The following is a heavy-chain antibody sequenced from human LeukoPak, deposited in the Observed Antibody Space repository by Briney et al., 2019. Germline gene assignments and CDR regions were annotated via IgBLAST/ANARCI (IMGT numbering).Heavy chain of an antibody. CDR1: GFTFDDYG. CDR3: ARDYSSGRFGFDY. CDR2: TNWNGGST. V-gene: IGHV3-20*04. D-gene: IGHD6-19*01. Sequence: PGGSLRLSCAASGFTFDDYGMRWVRQAQGKGLEWVSGTNWNGGSTGYADSVKGRFTISRDNAKNSLYLQMNSLRAEDTALYYCARDYSSGRFGFDYWGQGTLVTVSS. J-gene: IGHJ4*02.